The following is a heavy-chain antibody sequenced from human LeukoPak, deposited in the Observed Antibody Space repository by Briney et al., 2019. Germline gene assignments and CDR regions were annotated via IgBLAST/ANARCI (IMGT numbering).Heavy chain of an antibody. Sequence: PSETLSLTCTVSGGSISSVGYNWGWIRQPPGKGLEWIGSISYIGRTYYKPSLKSRDTISVDTSNNQFSLKLTSVTAADKGVYYCARMMDSSGDFDYWGQGTLVTVSS. V-gene: IGHV4-39*01. CDR1: GGSISSVGYN. J-gene: IGHJ4*02. CDR2: ISYIGRT. CDR3: ARMMDSSGDFDY. D-gene: IGHD6-19*01.